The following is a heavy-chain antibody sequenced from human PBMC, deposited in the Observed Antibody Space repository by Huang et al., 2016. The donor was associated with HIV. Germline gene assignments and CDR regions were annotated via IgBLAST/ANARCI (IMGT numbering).Heavy chain of an antibody. J-gene: IGHJ4*02. CDR3: AKAAESVAGRWGDN. V-gene: IGHV3-30*02. Sequence: QVQLVESGGGVVQPGGSLRLSCAASGFTFSFYGMHWVRQAPGKGLEWLAFIQYDGSNGYYADSVKGRFTISRDNSRNTVYLQMNSLRSEDTALYYWAKAAESVAGRWGDNWGQETLVTVSS. D-gene: IGHD6-19*01. CDR1: GFTFSFYG. CDR2: IQYDGSNG.